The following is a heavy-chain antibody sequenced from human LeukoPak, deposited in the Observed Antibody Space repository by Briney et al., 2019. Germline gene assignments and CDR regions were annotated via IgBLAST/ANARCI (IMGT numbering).Heavy chain of an antibody. CDR3: VREEGY. CDR2: ISAGASAT. Sequence: PGGSLRLSCAASGFTFSTYAMSWVRQAPGKGLEWVSSISAGASATYYADSVKGRFTISRDNAKNSLYLQMNSLRVEDTAVYYCVREEGYWGQGTLVTVSS. J-gene: IGHJ4*02. V-gene: IGHV3-21*01. CDR1: GFTFSTYA.